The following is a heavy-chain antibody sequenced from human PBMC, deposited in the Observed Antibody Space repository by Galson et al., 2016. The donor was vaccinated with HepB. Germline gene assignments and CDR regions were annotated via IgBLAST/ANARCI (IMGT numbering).Heavy chain of an antibody. CDR2: MDPDSGNT. CDR1: GYTFTSYD. CDR3: ARGASGGAHWFHP. V-gene: IGHV1-8*01. D-gene: IGHD2-15*01. J-gene: IGHJ5*02. Sequence: SVKVSCKASGYTFTSYDINWVRQATGQGLEWMGWMDPDSGNTGYAQKFQGRVTMTRDTSISTAYMELSSLRSEDTAVYYCARGASGGAHWFHPWGQGTLVTVSS.